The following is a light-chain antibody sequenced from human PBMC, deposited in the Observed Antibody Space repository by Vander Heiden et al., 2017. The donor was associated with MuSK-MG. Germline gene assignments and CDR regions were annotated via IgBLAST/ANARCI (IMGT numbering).Light chain of an antibody. CDR1: QSVSSSY. Sequence: ENVWTQTPDPLSLSPGERATLSCRASQSVSSSYLSWYQQKPGQAPMLLIYGASSRASGIPDRFSGSGSGTDFTLTISRLDPEDFAVYYCQQSCSSPSTFGQGTKVEIK. CDR3: QQSCSSPST. J-gene: IGKJ1*01. CDR2: GAS. V-gene: IGKV3-20*01.